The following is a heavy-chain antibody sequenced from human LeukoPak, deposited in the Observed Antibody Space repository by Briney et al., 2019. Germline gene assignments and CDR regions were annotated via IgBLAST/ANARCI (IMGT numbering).Heavy chain of an antibody. D-gene: IGHD3-22*01. Sequence: PSETLSLTCTVSGASISSYYWSWIRQPPGKGLEWNGYIYYSGSTNYNPSLKSRVTISVDTSKNQFSLKLSSVTAADTAVYYCASSGSDYYDSRFYYYGMDVWGQGTTVTVSS. CDR2: IYYSGST. CDR1: GASISSYY. CDR3: ASSGSDYYDSRFYYYGMDV. J-gene: IGHJ6*02. V-gene: IGHV4-59*01.